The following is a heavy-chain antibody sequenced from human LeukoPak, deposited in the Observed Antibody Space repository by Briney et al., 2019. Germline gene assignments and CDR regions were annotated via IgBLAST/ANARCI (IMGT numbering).Heavy chain of an antibody. CDR3: ARATLMGRVVRAVLFDY. CDR2: ISGSGGST. J-gene: IGHJ4*02. CDR1: GFTFSSYA. Sequence: PGGSLRLSCAASGFTFSSYAMSWVRQAPGKGLEWVSAISGSGGSTYYADSVKGRFTISRDNSKNTLYLQMNSLRAEGTAVYYCARATLMGRVVRAVLFDYWGQGTLVTVSS. V-gene: IGHV3-23*01. D-gene: IGHD3-10*01.